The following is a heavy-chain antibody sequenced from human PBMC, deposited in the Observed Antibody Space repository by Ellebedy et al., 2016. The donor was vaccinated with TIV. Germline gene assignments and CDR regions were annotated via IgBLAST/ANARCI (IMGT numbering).Heavy chain of an antibody. D-gene: IGHD3-10*01. V-gene: IGHV1-2*02. J-gene: IGHJ4*02. CDR1: GYTFTGYY. CDR2: INPNSGGT. CDR3: ARGQDEFGELVFDY. Sequence: ASVKVSCXASGYTFTGYYMHWVRQAPGQGLEWMGWINPNSGGTNYAQKFQGRVTMTRDTSISTAYMELSRLRSDDTAVYYCARGQDEFGELVFDYWGQGTLVTVSS.